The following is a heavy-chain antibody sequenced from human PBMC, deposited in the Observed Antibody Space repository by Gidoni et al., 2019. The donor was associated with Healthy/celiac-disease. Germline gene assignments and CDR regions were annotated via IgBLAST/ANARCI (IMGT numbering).Heavy chain of an antibody. D-gene: IGHD6-13*01. CDR3: AKGLGYDIAAAGTCDY. V-gene: IGHV3-23*01. CDR1: GFTFSSYA. Sequence: ELQLLESGGGLVQPGGSLSLSCAASGFTFSSYAMSWVRQAPGKGLEWVSAISGSGGSTYYADSVKGRFTISRDNSKNTLYLQMNSLRAEDTAVYDCAKGLGYDIAAAGTCDYWGQGTLVTVSS. J-gene: IGHJ4*02. CDR2: ISGSGGST.